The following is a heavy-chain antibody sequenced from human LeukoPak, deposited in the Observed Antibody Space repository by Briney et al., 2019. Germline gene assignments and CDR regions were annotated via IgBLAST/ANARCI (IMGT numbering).Heavy chain of an antibody. V-gene: IGHV1-46*01. CDR3: ARAPVTSCRGAFCYPFDY. Sequence: ASVKVSFKASGYTFTSYYMHWVRQAPGQGLEWMGIINPSGGSTSYAQKFQGRVTMTRDMSTSTVYMELSSLRSEDTAVYYCARAPVTSCRGAFCYPFDYWGQGTLVTVSS. D-gene: IGHD2-15*01. CDR1: GYTFTSYY. J-gene: IGHJ4*02. CDR2: INPSGGST.